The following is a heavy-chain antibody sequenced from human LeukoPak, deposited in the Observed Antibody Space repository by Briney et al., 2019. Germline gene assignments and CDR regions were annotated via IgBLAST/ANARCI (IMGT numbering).Heavy chain of an antibody. V-gene: IGHV4-31*03. CDR1: GGSISSGGYY. Sequence: SETLSLTCTVSGGSISSGGYYWSWIRQHPGKGLEWIGYIYYSGGTYYNPSLKSRVTISVDTSKNQFSLKLSSVTAADTAVYYCARDYVLYDAFDIWGQGTMVTVSS. J-gene: IGHJ3*02. CDR3: ARDYVLYDAFDI. CDR2: IYYSGGT. D-gene: IGHD2-8*01.